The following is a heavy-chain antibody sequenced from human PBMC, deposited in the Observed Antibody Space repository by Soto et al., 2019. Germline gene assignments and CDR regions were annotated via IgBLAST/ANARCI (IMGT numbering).Heavy chain of an antibody. CDR2: ISYDGSNI. CDR1: GFTFSSYG. J-gene: IGHJ6*02. D-gene: IGHD2-15*01. CDR3: AKDRHCRGGTCLNFYGMDV. V-gene: IGHV3-30*18. Sequence: QAQLVESGGGVVQPGRSLRLSCAASGFTFSSYGMHWVRQAPGKGLEWVAVISYDGSNIYFGDSVKGRVTISRDNSKNTFYLQMNSLRAEDTAVYYCAKDRHCRGGTCLNFYGMDVWGQGTTVTVSS.